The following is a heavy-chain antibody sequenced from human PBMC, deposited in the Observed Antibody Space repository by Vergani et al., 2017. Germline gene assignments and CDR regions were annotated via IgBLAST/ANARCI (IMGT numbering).Heavy chain of an antibody. V-gene: IGHV4-34*01. D-gene: IGHD3-16*02. Sequence: QVQLQQWGAGLLKPSETLSLTCAVYGGSFSGYYWSWIRQPPGKGLEWIGEINHSGSTNYNPSLKSRVTISVDTYKNQFSLKLSSVTAADTAVYYCARGVGYYDYVWGSYRYYFDYWGQGTLVTVSS. CDR3: ARGVGYYDYVWGSYRYYFDY. J-gene: IGHJ4*02. CDR2: INHSGST. CDR1: GGSFSGYY.